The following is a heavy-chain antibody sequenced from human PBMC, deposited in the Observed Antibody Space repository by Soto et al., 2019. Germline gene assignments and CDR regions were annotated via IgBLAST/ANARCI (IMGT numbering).Heavy chain of an antibody. CDR3: AREMRASSSSLGVDYYYGMDV. J-gene: IGHJ6*02. CDR1: GGTFSSDI. Sequence: QVQLVQSGAEVKKPGSSVKVSCKASGGTFSSDIISWVRQAPGQGLEWMGGIMPMFGRTNYAQKFQDRVTITADEPTRTAYMELTSLTSEDTAVYYCAREMRASSSSLGVDYYYGMDVWGQGTTVTVS. D-gene: IGHD6-6*01. CDR2: IMPMFGRT. V-gene: IGHV1-69*12.